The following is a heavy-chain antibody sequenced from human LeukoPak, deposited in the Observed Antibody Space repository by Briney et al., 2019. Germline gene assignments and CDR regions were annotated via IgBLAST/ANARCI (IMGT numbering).Heavy chain of an antibody. CDR1: GFTFSSYA. CDR3: ARDESDGGVPVDY. J-gene: IGHJ4*02. CDR2: ISYDGSNK. D-gene: IGHD3-16*01. V-gene: IGHV3-30-3*01. Sequence: QPGGSLRLSCAASGFTFSSYAMHWARQAPGKGLEWVAVISYDGSNKYYADSVKGRFTISRDNSKNTLYLQMNSLRAEDTAVYYCARDESDGGVPVDYWGQGTLVTVSS.